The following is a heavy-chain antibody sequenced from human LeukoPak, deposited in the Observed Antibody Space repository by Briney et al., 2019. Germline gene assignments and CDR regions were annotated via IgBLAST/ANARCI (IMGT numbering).Heavy chain of an antibody. Sequence: GGSLRLSCAVSGFTVSNNYMTWVRQAPGKGLEWVSIIYSGGNTYYADSVKGRFTISRDNAKNSLYLQMNSLRAEDTAVYYCARDIIAVAGRPFDYWGQGTLVTVSS. CDR2: IYSGGNT. CDR1: GFTVSNNY. CDR3: ARDIIAVAGRPFDY. D-gene: IGHD6-19*01. V-gene: IGHV3-53*01. J-gene: IGHJ4*02.